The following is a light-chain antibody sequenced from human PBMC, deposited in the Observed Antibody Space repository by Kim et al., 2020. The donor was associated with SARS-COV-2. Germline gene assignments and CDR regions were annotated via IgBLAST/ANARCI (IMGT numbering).Light chain of an antibody. Sequence: PGERANLSWRANQSGSSSYLAGYQQKPGQAPRLLIYGASSGATGIPDSFSVSGCGTDFTLTIRRLAPGDCAVYYCQLYGRSPPLTFGGGTKVDIK. J-gene: IGKJ4*01. V-gene: IGKV3-20*01. CDR1: QSGSSSY. CDR2: GAS. CDR3: QLYGRSPPLT.